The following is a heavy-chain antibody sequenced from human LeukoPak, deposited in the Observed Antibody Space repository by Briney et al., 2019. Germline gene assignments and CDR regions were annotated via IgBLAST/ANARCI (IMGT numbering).Heavy chain of an antibody. J-gene: IGHJ6*04. CDR2: IYYSGGT. CDR1: GVAVRGYY. Sequence: SETLSLTCTVSGVAVRGYYWTWIRQAPGKGLEFVAYIYYSGGTNYNPSLKGRVSTSLDTSTNQCSLSLTSVITTVTAAYTAVSFVQKASGLYAYYYFMDVWGSGTPVTVSS. V-gene: IGHV4-59*02. D-gene: IGHD5-12*01. CDR3: VSFVQKASGLYAYYYFMDV.